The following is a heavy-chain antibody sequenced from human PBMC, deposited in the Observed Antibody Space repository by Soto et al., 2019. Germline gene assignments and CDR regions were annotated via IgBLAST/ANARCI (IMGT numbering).Heavy chain of an antibody. V-gene: IGHV2-5*02. J-gene: IGHJ4*02. CDR3: AHSKFSSVATFLFDY. CDR2: IYWDDEK. CDR1: GFSLSNSGVG. D-gene: IGHD5-12*01. Sequence: QITLKESGPTLVKPTQTLTLTCSFSGFSLSNSGVGVAWIRQPPGKALEWLALIYWDDEKRYSPSLKNSLTTTKATSKNQVVLTLTNMDPVDTATYYFAHSKFSSVATFLFDYWGQGTLVTVSS.